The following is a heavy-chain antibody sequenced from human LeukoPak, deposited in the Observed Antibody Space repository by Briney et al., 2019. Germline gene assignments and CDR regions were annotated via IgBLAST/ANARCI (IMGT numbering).Heavy chain of an antibody. V-gene: IGHV4-34*01. D-gene: IGHD3-3*01. CDR1: GGSISGYY. CDR3: AREVYDFWSGYFAWFDP. Sequence: SETLSLTCSVSGGSISGYYWSWIRQPPGKGLEWIGEINHSGSTNYNPSLKSRVTISVDTSKNQFSLKLSSVTAADTAVYYCAREVYDFWSGYFAWFDPWGQGTLVTVSS. CDR2: INHSGST. J-gene: IGHJ5*02.